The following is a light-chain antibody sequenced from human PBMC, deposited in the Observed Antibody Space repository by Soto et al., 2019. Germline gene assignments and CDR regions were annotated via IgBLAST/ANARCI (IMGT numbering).Light chain of an antibody. CDR1: ESLVHSDGNTY. CDR2: KIS. V-gene: IGKV2-24*01. J-gene: IGKJ1*01. Sequence: DVVLTQTPLSSPVTLGQPASISCRSSESLVHSDGNTYLSWLQQRPGQPPRLLIYKISNRFSGVPDRVSGSGAVTDFTLKISRVEPEDGGGYYCMQGTHVARTFGQGTEVEI. CDR3: MQGTHVART.